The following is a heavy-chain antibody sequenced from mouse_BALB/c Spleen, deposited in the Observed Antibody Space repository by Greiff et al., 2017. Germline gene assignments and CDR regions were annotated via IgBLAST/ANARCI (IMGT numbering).Heavy chain of an antibody. D-gene: IGHD1-2*01. CDR3: ARGGTTATSYAMDY. J-gene: IGHJ4*01. CDR1: GFTFSSFG. V-gene: IGHV5-17*02. Sequence: EVKLVESGGGLVQPGGSRKLSCAASGFTFSSFGMHWVRQAPEKGLEWVAYISSGGSTIYYADTVKGRFTISRDNPKNTLFLQMTSLRSEDTAMYYCARGGTTATSYAMDYWGQGTSVTVSS. CDR2: ISSGGSTI.